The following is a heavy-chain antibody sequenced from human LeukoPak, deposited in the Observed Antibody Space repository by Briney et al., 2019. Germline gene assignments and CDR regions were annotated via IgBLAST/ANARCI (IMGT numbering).Heavy chain of an antibody. V-gene: IGHV3-33*01. CDR1: GFTFSSYS. Sequence: GGSLRLSCAASGFTFSSYSMHWVRQGPGKGLEWVTFIWYDGTDKNYADSVKGRFTISRDNSKNTLYLQMNSLRAEDTAVYYCARSGSTYYYGMDVWGQGTTVTVSS. CDR2: IWYDGTDK. CDR3: ARSGSTYYYGMDV. D-gene: IGHD3-10*01. J-gene: IGHJ6*02.